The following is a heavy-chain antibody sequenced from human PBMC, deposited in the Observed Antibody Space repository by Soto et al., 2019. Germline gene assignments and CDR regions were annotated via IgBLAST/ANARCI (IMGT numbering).Heavy chain of an antibody. V-gene: IGHV3-15*07. D-gene: IGHD3-10*01. CDR2: VKSKNDDGTT. CDR3: TTDSYITSIRVRFDY. Sequence: GGSLRLSCAASGFTLSNAWINWVRQAPGKGLEWVGRVKSKNDDGTTDFAAPVKGRFAISRDDSKNMVYLEMNSLQTEDTAIYYCTTDSYITSIRVRFDYWGHGTLVTVSS. J-gene: IGHJ4*01. CDR1: GFTLSNAW.